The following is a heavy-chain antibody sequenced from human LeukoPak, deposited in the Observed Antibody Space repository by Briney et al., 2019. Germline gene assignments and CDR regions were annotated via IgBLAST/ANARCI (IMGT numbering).Heavy chain of an antibody. CDR1: GGSFSGYY. CDR2: INHSGST. Sequence: PSETLSLTCAVYGGSFSGYYWSWIRQPPGKGLEWIGEINHSGSTNYNPPLKSRVTISVDTSKNQFSLKLSSVTAADTAVYYCAREIEPFDYWGQETLVTASS. V-gene: IGHV4-34*01. J-gene: IGHJ4*02. D-gene: IGHD1-14*01. CDR3: AREIEPFDY.